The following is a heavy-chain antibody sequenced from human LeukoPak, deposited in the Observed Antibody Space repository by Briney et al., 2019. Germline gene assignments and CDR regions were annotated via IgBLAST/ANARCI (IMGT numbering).Heavy chain of an antibody. J-gene: IGHJ4*02. Sequence: PGGSLRLSCAASGFTVSTTYMSWVRPAPGKGLEWVSVISSGGNTYYADSVKGRFTISRDNSKNTMYLQMSSLRAEDTAVYYCGRLTNWGQGTLVTVSS. CDR1: GFTVSTTY. CDR2: ISSGGNT. V-gene: IGHV3-53*01. D-gene: IGHD1-1*01. CDR3: GRLTN.